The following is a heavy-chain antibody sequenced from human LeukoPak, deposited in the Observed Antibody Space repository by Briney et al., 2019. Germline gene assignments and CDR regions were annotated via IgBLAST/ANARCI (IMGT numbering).Heavy chain of an antibody. CDR1: GGSISSSSYY. CDR2: IYYSGST. D-gene: IGHD4-17*01. V-gene: IGHV4-39*01. Sequence: PSETLSLTCTVSGGSISSSSYYWGWIRQPPGKGLEWIGSIYYSGSTYYNPSLKSRVTISVDTSKNQFSLKLSSVTAADTAVYYCASYGDYSANFDCWGQGTLVTVSS. J-gene: IGHJ4*02. CDR3: ASYGDYSANFDC.